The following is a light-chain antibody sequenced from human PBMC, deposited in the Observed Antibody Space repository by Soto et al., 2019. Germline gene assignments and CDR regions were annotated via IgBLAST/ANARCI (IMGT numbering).Light chain of an antibody. CDR1: TSDIGAYDY. Sequence: QSALAQPASVSGSPGQSITFPCTGTTSDIGAYDYVSWYQQHPGKVPKLIIFEVTKRPSGFSSRFSGSKSGNTASLTISGLQDEDETDYYCSSYTTSTTLVFGSGTKVT. J-gene: IGLJ1*01. CDR2: EVT. V-gene: IGLV2-14*01. CDR3: SSYTTSTTLV.